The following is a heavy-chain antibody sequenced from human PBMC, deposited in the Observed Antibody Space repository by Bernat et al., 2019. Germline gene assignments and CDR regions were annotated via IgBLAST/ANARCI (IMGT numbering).Heavy chain of an antibody. V-gene: IGHV1-2*06. J-gene: IGHJ3*02. CDR1: GYTFTGYY. Sequence: QVQLVQSGAEVKKPGASVKVSCKASGYTFTGYYMHWVRQAPGQGLEWMGRINPNSGGTNHAQKLQGGVTMTRETSISTAYMELSRLRTDDTAVYYCARDREDYGDPDAFDIWGQGTMVTVSS. CDR3: ARDREDYGDPDAFDI. D-gene: IGHD4-17*01. CDR2: INPNSGGT.